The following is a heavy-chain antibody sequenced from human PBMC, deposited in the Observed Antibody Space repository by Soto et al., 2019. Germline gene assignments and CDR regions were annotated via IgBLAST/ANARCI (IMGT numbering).Heavy chain of an antibody. D-gene: IGHD3-10*01. CDR3: ARSRMVRGVQPALRWFAP. Sequence: PSETLSLTCTVSGGSISSGGYYWSWIRQHPGKGLEWIGYIYYSGSTYYNPSLKSRVTISVDTSKNQFSLKLSSVTAADTAVYYCARSRMVRGVQPALRWFAPWGQGTLVTVSS. CDR2: IYYSGST. V-gene: IGHV4-31*03. J-gene: IGHJ5*02. CDR1: GGSISSGGYY.